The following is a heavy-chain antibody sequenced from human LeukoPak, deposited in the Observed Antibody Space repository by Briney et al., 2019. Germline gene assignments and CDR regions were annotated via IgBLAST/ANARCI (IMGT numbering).Heavy chain of an antibody. V-gene: IGHV4-4*02. CDR2: IYHSGST. CDR3: ARGGSTWIQLWYDAFDI. Sequence: PSETLSLTCAVSGGSISSSNWWSWVRQPPGKGLEWIGEIYHSGSTNYNPSLKSRVTISVDKSKNQFSLKLSSVTAVDTAVYYCARGGSTWIQLWYDAFDIWGQGTMVTVSS. CDR1: GGSISSSNW. J-gene: IGHJ3*02. D-gene: IGHD5-18*01.